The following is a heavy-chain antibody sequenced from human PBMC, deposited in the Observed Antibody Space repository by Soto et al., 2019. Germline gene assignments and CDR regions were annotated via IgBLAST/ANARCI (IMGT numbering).Heavy chain of an antibody. D-gene: IGHD3-10*01. CDR1: GGSITNYY. J-gene: IGHJ6*02. CDR2: INYDGYS. V-gene: IGHV4-59*08. CDR3: ARHGFGPLHGLVDV. Sequence: QVQLQESGPGLVKPSETLSLTCTVSGGSITNYYCSWFRQPPGKGLEWIGYINYDGYSAYNLSLKRRVTLSMDASKTQFSLMLESFTATDTAVYYCARHGFGPLHGLVDVWGPGTTVIVSS.